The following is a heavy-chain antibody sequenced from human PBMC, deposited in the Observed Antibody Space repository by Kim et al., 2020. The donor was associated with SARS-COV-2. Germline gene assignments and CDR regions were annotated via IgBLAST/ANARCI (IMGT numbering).Heavy chain of an antibody. CDR2: ISSSSSTI. J-gene: IGHJ6*02. CDR3: AMGSLYDFWFNYYYYGMDV. Sequence: GGSLRLSCAASGFTFSSYSMNWVRQAPGKGLEWVSYISSSSSTIYYADSVKGRFTISRDNAKNSLHLQMNSLRDEDTAVYYCAMGSLYDFWFNYYYYGMDVWGQGTTVTVSS. V-gene: IGHV3-48*02. CDR1: GFTFSSYS. D-gene: IGHD3-3*01.